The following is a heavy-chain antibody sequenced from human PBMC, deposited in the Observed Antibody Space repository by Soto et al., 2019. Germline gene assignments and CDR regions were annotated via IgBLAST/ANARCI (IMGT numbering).Heavy chain of an antibody. Sequence: XGSLRLSCAASGFTFSSYSMNWVRQAPGKGLDWVSSITSSSTYIYYADSVKGRFTISRDNAKNSLYLQMNSLRAEDTAVYYCARALTQYCSGGSGYYYGMDAWGQGTTVTVSS. D-gene: IGHD2-15*01. CDR1: GFTFSSYS. V-gene: IGHV3-21*01. CDR2: ITSSSTYI. J-gene: IGHJ6*02. CDR3: ARALTQYCSGGSGYYYGMDA.